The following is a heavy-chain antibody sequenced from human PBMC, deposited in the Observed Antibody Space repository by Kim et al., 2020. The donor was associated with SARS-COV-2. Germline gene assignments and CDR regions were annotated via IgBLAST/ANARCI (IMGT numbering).Heavy chain of an antibody. D-gene: IGHD1-1*01. CDR2: ISYDGNNK. CDR3: AKDTYNFANTRGMDV. CDR1: GFTFSNYG. J-gene: IGHJ6*02. V-gene: IGHV3-30*18. Sequence: GGSLRLSCAASGFTFSNYGMHWVRQAPGKGLEWVAVISYDGNNKYFEDSVKGRFTISRDNSKYTLYLQMNNLTAEDTAVYYCAKDTYNFANTRGMDVWGQGTTVTVSS.